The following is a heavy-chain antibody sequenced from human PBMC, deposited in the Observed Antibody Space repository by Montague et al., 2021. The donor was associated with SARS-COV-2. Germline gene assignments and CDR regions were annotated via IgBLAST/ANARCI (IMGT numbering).Heavy chain of an antibody. CDR2: ISTTGSP. CDR1: GDSISRNNLY. CDR3: TIEGHITTICSGCPRNWFDP. J-gene: IGHJ5*02. V-gene: IGHV4-61*02. Sequence: TLSLTCTLSGDSISRNNLYWTWIRQPAGKGLEWIRRISTTGSPEYNPSLKSRVTLSLDTSKNQFSLRLSSVTAADTAMYYCTIEGHITTICSGCPRNWFDPWGQGTLVTVSS. D-gene: IGHD2-2*01.